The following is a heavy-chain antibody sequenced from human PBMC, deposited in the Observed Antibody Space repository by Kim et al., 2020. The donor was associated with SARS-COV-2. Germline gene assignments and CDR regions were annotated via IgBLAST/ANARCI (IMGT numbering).Heavy chain of an antibody. CDR1: GFTFDDYA. Sequence: GGSLRLSCAASGFTFDDYAMHWVRQAPGKGLEWVSGISWNSGSIGYADSVKGRFTISRDNAKNSLYLQMNSLRAEDTALYYCARVGSLRSGRAFDYWGQGTLVTVSS. CDR2: ISWNSGSI. V-gene: IGHV3-9*01. D-gene: IGHD1-26*01. CDR3: ARVGSLRSGRAFDY. J-gene: IGHJ4*02.